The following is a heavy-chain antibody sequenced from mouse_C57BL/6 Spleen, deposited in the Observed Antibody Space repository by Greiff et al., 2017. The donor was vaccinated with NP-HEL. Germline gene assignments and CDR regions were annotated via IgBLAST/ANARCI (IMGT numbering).Heavy chain of an antibody. CDR1: GFSFNTYA. Sequence: EVQVVESGGGLVQPKGSLKLSCAASGFSFNTYAMNWVRQAPGKGLEWVARIRSKSNNYATYYADSVKDRFTISRDDSESMLYLQMNNLKTEDTAMYYCVRPYYDYERTWFAYWGQGTLVTVSA. V-gene: IGHV10-1*01. CDR3: VRPYYDYERTWFAY. D-gene: IGHD2-4*01. J-gene: IGHJ3*01. CDR2: IRSKSNNYAT.